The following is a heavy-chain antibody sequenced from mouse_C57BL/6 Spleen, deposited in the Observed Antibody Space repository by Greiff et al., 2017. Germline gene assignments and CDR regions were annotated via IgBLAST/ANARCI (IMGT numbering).Heavy chain of an antibody. D-gene: IGHD1-1*01. Sequence: QVHVKQPGAELVKPGASVKMSCKASGYTFTSYWIPWVKQRPGQGLEWIGDIYPGSGSTNYNEKFKSKATLTVDTSSSTAYVQLSSLTSEYSAVYYCARIMTAVVASDYWGQGTTLTVSS. J-gene: IGHJ2*01. V-gene: IGHV1-55*01. CDR1: GYTFTSYW. CDR3: ARIMTAVVASDY. CDR2: IYPGSGST.